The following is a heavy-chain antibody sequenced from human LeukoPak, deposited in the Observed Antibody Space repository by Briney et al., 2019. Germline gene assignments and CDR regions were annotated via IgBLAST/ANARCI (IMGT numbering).Heavy chain of an antibody. Sequence: GGSLRLSCAASGFTFVNAWMTWVRQAPGKGLEWVGRIKSKTDGGTTDYAAPVKGRFTISRDDSKNTLYLQMNSLRAEDTAVYYCAKGQLGYCSSTSCYGFDYWGQGTLVTVSS. J-gene: IGHJ4*02. D-gene: IGHD2-2*01. CDR2: IKSKTDGGTT. CDR1: GFTFVNAW. V-gene: IGHV3-15*01. CDR3: AKGQLGYCSSTSCYGFDY.